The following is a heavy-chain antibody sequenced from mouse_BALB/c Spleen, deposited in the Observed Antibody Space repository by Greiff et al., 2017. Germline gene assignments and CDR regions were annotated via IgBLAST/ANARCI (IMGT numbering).Heavy chain of an antibody. CDR3: ARSLDGYYTSHMDY. Sequence: QVQLQQSAAELARPGASVKMSCKASGYTFTSYTMHWVKQRPGQGLEWIGYINPSSGYTEYNQKFKDKTTLTADKSSSTAYMQLSSLTSEDSAVYYCARSLDGYYTSHMDYWGQGTTLTVSS. CDR2: INPSSGYT. V-gene: IGHV1-4*02. CDR1: GYTFTSYT. D-gene: IGHD2-3*01. J-gene: IGHJ2*01.